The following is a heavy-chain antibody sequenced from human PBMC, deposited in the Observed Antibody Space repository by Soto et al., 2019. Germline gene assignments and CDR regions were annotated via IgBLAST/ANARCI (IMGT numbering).Heavy chain of an antibody. CDR2: IYSGGST. J-gene: IGHJ4*02. CDR1: GFTVSSNY. Sequence: EVQLVETGGGLIQPGGSLRLSCAASGFTVSSNYMSWVRQAPGKGLEWVSVIYSGGSTYYADSVKGRFTISRDNSKITLYLQMNSRGAEDTAVYYCARGGGEYCSGGSCYSGYWGQGTLVTVSS. V-gene: IGHV3-53*02. CDR3: ARGGGEYCSGGSCYSGY. D-gene: IGHD2-15*01.